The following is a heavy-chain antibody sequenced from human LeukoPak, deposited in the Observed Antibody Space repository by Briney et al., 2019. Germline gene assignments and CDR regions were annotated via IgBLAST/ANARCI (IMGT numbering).Heavy chain of an antibody. J-gene: IGHJ4*02. CDR2: ISGSGGST. Sequence: SGRSLRLSCAASGFTFSSYAMSWVRQAPGKGLESVSAISGSGGSTYYADSVKGRFTISRDNSKNTLYLQMNSLRAEDTAVYYCAKQDCSGGSCYGTGTDYWGQGTLVTVSS. CDR1: GFTFSSYA. D-gene: IGHD2-15*01. V-gene: IGHV3-23*01. CDR3: AKQDCSGGSCYGTGTDY.